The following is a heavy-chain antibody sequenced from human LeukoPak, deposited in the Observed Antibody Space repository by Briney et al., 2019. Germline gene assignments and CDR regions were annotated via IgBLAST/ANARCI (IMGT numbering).Heavy chain of an antibody. CDR1: GFTVSSNY. D-gene: IGHD3-22*01. J-gene: IGHJ5*02. Sequence: GGSLRLSCAASGFTVSSNYMSWVRQAPGKGLEWVSVIYSGGSTYYADSVKGRFTISRDNSKNTLYLQMNSLRAEDTAVYYCARGYYDSSGYGGFDPWGQGTLVTVCS. V-gene: IGHV3-53*01. CDR3: ARGYYDSSGYGGFDP. CDR2: IYSGGST.